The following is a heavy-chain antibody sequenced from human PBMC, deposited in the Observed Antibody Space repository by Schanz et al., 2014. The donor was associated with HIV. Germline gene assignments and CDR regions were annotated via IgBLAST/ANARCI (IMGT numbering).Heavy chain of an antibody. V-gene: IGHV3-23*01. CDR2: ISGSGGTT. J-gene: IGHJ6*02. Sequence: EVQLLDSGGGLVQPGGSLRLSCAASGFTFGNYAMSWVRQAPGKGLEWVSGISGSGGTTFYADSVKGRFTISRDNFKNTLYLQMNSLRAEDTAVYYCAKDKNDQRVYSMDVWGQGTTVTVSS. D-gene: IGHD1-1*01. CDR1: GFTFGNYA. CDR3: AKDKNDQRVYSMDV.